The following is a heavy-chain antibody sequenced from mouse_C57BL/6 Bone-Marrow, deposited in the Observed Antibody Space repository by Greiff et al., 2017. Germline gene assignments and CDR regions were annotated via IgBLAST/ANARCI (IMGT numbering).Heavy chain of an antibody. CDR3: ARSYYDYDLYAMDY. J-gene: IGHJ4*01. D-gene: IGHD2-4*01. Sequence: QVQLQQSGAELARPGASVKLSCKASGYTFTSYGISWVKQRPGQGLEWIGEIYPRSGNTYYNEKFKGKATLTADKSSSTAYMELRSLTSEDSAVYFCARSYYDYDLYAMDYWGQGTSVTVSS. CDR1: GYTFTSYG. CDR2: IYPRSGNT. V-gene: IGHV1-81*01.